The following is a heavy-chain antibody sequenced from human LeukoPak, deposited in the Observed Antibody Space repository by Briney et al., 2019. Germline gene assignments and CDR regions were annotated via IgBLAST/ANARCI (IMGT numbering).Heavy chain of an antibody. CDR1: GFTFSSYG. CDR2: ISGSGGST. D-gene: IGHD4-17*01. V-gene: IGHV3-23*01. Sequence: GGSLRLSCAASGFTFSSYGMHWVRQAPGKGLEWVSAISGSGGSTYYADSVKGRFTISRDNSKNTLYLQMNSLRAEDTAVYYCAKFDYGDYVVGAFDIWGQGTMVTVSS. CDR3: AKFDYGDYVVGAFDI. J-gene: IGHJ3*02.